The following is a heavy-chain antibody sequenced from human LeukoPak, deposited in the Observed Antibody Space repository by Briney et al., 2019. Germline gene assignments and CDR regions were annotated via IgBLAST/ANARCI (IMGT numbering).Heavy chain of an antibody. V-gene: IGHV1-69*13. CDR1: GGTFSSYA. D-gene: IGHD6-19*01. CDR2: IIPIFGTA. CDR3: ARGLPYSSGASDY. Sequence: GASVKVSCKASGGTFSSYAISWVRQAPGQGLEWMGGIIPIFGTANYAQKFQGRVTITADESTSTAYMELSSLRSEDTAVYYCARGLPYSSGASDYWGQGTLVTVSS. J-gene: IGHJ4*02.